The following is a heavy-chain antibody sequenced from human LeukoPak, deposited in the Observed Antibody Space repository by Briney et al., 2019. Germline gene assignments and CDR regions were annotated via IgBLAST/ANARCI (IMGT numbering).Heavy chain of an antibody. CDR1: GGTFSSYA. J-gene: IGHJ4*02. V-gene: IGHV1-69*13. CDR3: ARLLGYCSSTSCSGSDY. D-gene: IGHD2-2*01. CDR2: IIPIFGTA. Sequence: GASVKVSCKASGGTFSSYAISWVRQAPGQGLEWMGGIIPIFGTANYAQKFQGRVTITADESTSTAYMELSSLRSEDTAVYYCARLLGYCSSTSCSGSDYWGQGTLVTVSS.